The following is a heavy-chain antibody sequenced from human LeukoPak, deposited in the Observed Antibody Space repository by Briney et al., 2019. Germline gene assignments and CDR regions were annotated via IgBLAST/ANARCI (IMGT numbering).Heavy chain of an antibody. J-gene: IGHJ4*02. CDR1: GYTFTSYG. CDR3: ARVGLVGATTFPGN. D-gene: IGHD1-26*01. V-gene: IGHV1-18*01. CDR2: ISAYNGNT. Sequence: ASVKVSCKASGYTFTSYGISWVRQAPGQGLEWMGWISAYNGNTKYAQKLQGRVTMTTDTSTSTAYMELRSLGSDDTAVYYCARVGLVGATTFPGNWGQGTLVTVSS.